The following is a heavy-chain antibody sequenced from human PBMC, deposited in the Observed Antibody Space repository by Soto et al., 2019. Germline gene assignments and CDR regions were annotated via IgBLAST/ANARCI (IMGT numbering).Heavy chain of an antibody. V-gene: IGHV4-61*01. CDR3: ATLNKWSHGH. J-gene: IGHJ4*02. CDR1: GGFVSSGSYY. CDR2: IYYSGST. Sequence: PSETLSLTCTVSGGFVSSGSYYWSWIRQPPGKGPEWIGYIYYSGSTNYNPSLKSRVTISLDTSKNQFSLKLYSVTAADTAVYYCATLNKWSHGHWGPGTLVTVYS. D-gene: IGHD1-26*01.